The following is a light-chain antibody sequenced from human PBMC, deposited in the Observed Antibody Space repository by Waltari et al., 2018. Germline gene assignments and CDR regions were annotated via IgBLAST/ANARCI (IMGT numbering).Light chain of an antibody. CDR2: WAS. J-gene: IGKJ3*01. CDR1: QSLLYSSNNKNY. V-gene: IGKV4-1*01. CDR3: QQYYDTPFT. Sequence: DIVMTQSPDSLAVYLGERATIDCRSSQSLLYSSNNKNYLAWYQQRPRQPPKLLFYWASSRESGVPDRFTAAGSGTHFTLTITSLQAEDVAVYYCQQYYDTPFTFGPGTKVDI.